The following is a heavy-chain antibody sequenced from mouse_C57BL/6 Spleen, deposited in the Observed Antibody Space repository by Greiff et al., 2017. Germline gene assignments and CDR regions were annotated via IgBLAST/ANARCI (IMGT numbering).Heavy chain of an antibody. V-gene: IGHV5-16*01. CDR2: INYDGSST. J-gene: IGHJ3*01. Sequence: EVMLVESEGGLVQPGSSLKLSCTASGFTFSDYYMAWVRQVPEKGLEWVAYINYDGSSTYYLDSLKSRFIISRDKAKNILDLQRSSLKSEDTATYYCARGDDYDGVSYWGQGTLVTVYA. CDR3: ARGDDYDGVSY. CDR1: GFTFSDYY. D-gene: IGHD2-4*01.